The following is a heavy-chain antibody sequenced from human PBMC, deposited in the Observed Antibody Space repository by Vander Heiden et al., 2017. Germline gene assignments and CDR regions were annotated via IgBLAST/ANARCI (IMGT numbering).Heavy chain of an antibody. CDR1: GFTFSSYS. D-gene: IGHD3-10*01. J-gene: IGHJ4*02. V-gene: IGHV3-21*01. CDR2: ISSSSSYI. CDR3: ARDLELYGLFFPFDY. Sequence: EVQLVESGGGLVKPGGSLRLSCAASGFTFSSYSMNWVRQAPGKGLEWVSSISSSSSYIYYADSVKGRFTISRDNAKNSLYLQMNSLRAEDTAVYYCARDLELYGLFFPFDYWGQGTLVTVSS.